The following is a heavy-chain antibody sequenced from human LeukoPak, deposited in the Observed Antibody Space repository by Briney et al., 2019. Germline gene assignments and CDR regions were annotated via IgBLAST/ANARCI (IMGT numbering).Heavy chain of an antibody. CDR2: TSGSGGST. CDR3: GYYNRPPDY. J-gene: IGHJ4*02. CDR1: GFTFSSYA. Sequence: PGGSLRLSCAASGFTFSSYAMSWVRQAPGKGLEWVSATSGSGGSTYYADSVKGRFTISRDNSKNTLYLQMNSLRAEDTAVYYCGYYNRPPDYWGQGTLVTVSS. V-gene: IGHV3-23*01. D-gene: IGHD3-22*01.